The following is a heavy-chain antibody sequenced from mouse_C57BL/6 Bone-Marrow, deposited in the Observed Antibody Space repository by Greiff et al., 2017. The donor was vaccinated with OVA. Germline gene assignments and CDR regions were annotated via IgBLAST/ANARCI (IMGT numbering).Heavy chain of an antibody. D-gene: IGHD1-1*01. CDR2: IYPGDGDT. Sequence: QVQLKESGAELVKPGASVKISCKASGYAFSSYWMNWVKQRPGKGLEWIGQIYPGDGDTNYNGKFKGKATLTADKSSSTAYMQLSSLTSEDSAVYFCARWGYYYGSSYDYWGQGTTLTVSS. J-gene: IGHJ2*01. CDR1: GYAFSSYW. CDR3: ARWGYYYGSSYDY. V-gene: IGHV1-80*01.